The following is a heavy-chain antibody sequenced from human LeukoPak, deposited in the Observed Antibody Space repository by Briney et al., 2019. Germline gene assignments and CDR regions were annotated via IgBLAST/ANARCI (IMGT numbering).Heavy chain of an antibody. CDR2: TSSSGETT. J-gene: IGHJ4*02. CDR3: AKDRPNYYGTNGHYYRRDGDC. D-gene: IGHD3-22*01. V-gene: IGHV3-23*01. Sequence: GGPLRLSCVASGFTFSSYAMSWVRQAAGKGLEWVSSTSSSGETTYYADSVKGRFTISRDNSRNTLYLQMNSLRAEDTAVYYCAKDRPNYYGTNGHYYRRDGDCWGQGTLVTVSP. CDR1: GFTFSSYA.